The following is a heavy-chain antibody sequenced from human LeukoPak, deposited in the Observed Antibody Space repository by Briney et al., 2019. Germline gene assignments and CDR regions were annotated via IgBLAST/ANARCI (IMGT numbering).Heavy chain of an antibody. Sequence: GGSLRLSCAASGFTFSSYAMHWVRQAPGKGLEWVAVISYDGSNKYYADSVKGGFTISRDNSKNTLYLQMNSQRAEDTAVYYCARGGLYSSGWYYFDYWGQGTLVTVSS. CDR1: GFTFSSYA. V-gene: IGHV3-30*04. CDR3: ARGGLYSSGWYYFDY. CDR2: ISYDGSNK. D-gene: IGHD6-19*01. J-gene: IGHJ4*02.